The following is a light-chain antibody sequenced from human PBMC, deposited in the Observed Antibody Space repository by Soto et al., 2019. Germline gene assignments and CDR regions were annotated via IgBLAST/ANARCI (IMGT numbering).Light chain of an antibody. CDR3: QQYGSSLA. CDR2: GAS. Sequence: EMVLTQSPGTLSLSPGERATLSCRASQSVSSSYLAWYQQKPGQAHRLLIYGASSRATGIQDRFRCSGSGTDFTRTISRLEPEDFAVYYWQQYGSSLAFGQGTKVEI. V-gene: IGKV3-20*01. CDR1: QSVSSSY. J-gene: IGKJ1*01.